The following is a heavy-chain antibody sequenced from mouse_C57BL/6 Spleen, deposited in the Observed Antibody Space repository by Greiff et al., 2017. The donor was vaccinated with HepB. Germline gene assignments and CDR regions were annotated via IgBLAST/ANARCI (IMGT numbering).Heavy chain of an antibody. CDR2: ISSGSSTI. J-gene: IGHJ2*01. CDR1: GFTFSDYG. V-gene: IGHV5-17*01. Sequence: EVKLVESGGGLVKPGGSLNLSCAASGFTFSDYGMHWVRQAPEKGLEWVAYISSGSSTIYYADTVKGRFPISRDNAKNTLFLQMTSLRSEDTAMYYCARGYFDYWGQGTTLTVSS. CDR3: ARGYFDY.